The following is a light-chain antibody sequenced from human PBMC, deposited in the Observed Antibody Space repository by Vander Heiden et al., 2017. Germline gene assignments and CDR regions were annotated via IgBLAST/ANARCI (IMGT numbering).Light chain of an antibody. CDR3: QAWDSSTGV. Sequence: SYALTQPPSVSVSPGQTASITCSGDKLGDKYACWYQQKPGQSPVLVIYQDSKRPSGIPERFSGSNSGNTATLTISGTQAMDEADYYCQAWDSSTGVFGGGTKLTGL. V-gene: IGLV3-1*01. J-gene: IGLJ3*02. CDR2: QDS. CDR1: KLGDKY.